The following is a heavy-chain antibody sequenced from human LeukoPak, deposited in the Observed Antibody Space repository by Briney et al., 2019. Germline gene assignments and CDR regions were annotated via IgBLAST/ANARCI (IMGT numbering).Heavy chain of an antibody. CDR2: IYTSGST. CDR1: GGSISSYY. Sequence: SETLSLTCTVSGGSISSYYWSWIRQPPGKGLEWIGYIYTSGSTNYNPSLKSRVTISVDTSKNQFSLKLSSVTAADTAVYYCATTMVRGGGWFDPWGQGTLVTVSS. V-gene: IGHV4-4*09. J-gene: IGHJ5*02. D-gene: IGHD3-10*01. CDR3: ATTMVRGGGWFDP.